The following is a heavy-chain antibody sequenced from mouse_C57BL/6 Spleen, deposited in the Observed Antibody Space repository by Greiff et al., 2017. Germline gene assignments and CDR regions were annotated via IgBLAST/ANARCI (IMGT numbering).Heavy chain of an antibody. CDR1: GFTFSDYY. D-gene: IGHD1-1*02. Sequence: EVMLVESGGGLVQPGGSLKLSCAASGFTFSDYYMYWVRQTPEKRLEWVAYISNGGGSTYYPDTVKGRFSISRDNAKNTLYLQMRRLKSEDTAMYYCARRNYDYAMDYWGQGTSVTVSS. CDR2: ISNGGGST. V-gene: IGHV5-12*01. CDR3: ARRNYDYAMDY. J-gene: IGHJ4*01.